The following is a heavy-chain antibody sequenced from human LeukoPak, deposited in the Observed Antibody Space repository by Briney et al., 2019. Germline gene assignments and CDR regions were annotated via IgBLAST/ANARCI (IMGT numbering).Heavy chain of an antibody. J-gene: IGHJ6*02. V-gene: IGHV4-34*01. CDR2: INHSGST. CDR3: ARYVDV. Sequence: SETLSLTCAVYGGSFSGYYWSWIRQPPGKGLEWIGEINHSGSTNYNPSLKSRVTVSVDTSKNQFSLKLSSVTAADTAVYYCARYVDVWGHGTTVTVSS. CDR1: GGSFSGYY.